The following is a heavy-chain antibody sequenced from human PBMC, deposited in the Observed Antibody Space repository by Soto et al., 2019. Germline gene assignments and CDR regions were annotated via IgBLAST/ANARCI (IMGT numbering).Heavy chain of an antibody. CDR3: ARDQRSYGEVPFDY. D-gene: IGHD3-16*01. J-gene: IGHJ4*02. CDR1: GFTFTGYY. V-gene: IGHV1-2*02. CDR2: IKSNGDDK. Sequence: QVQLVQSGAEVREAGASVKVSCKASGFTFTGYYIQWVRQVPGQGLEWMGWIKSNGDDKKYAQKFQESGTMTRDKSRNTVNMEVSRLQSDDTAVYYCARDQRSYGEVPFDYWGQGTLVTVYS.